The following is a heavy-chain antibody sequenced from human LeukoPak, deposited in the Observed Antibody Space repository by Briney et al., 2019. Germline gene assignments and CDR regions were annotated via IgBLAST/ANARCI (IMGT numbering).Heavy chain of an antibody. J-gene: IGHJ3*02. V-gene: IGHV4-59*08. CDR3: ARVDFWSAEQAFDI. CDR1: GGSISSYY. D-gene: IGHD3-3*01. CDR2: IYYSGST. Sequence: SETLSLTCTVSGGSISSYYWSWIRQPPGKGLGWIGYIYYSGSTNYNPSLKSRVTISVDTSKNQFSLKLSSVTAADTAVYYCARVDFWSAEQAFDIWGQGTMVTVSS.